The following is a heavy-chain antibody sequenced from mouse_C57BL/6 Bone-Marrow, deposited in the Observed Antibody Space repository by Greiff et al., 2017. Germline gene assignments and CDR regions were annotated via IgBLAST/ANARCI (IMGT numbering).Heavy chain of an antibody. CDR3: TFDGPYYAMDY. J-gene: IGHJ4*01. CDR2: IDPENGDT. V-gene: IGHV14-4*01. CDR1: GFNIKDDY. D-gene: IGHD2-3*01. Sequence: VQLQQSGAELVRPGASVKLSCTASGFNIKDDYMHWVKQRPEPGLEWIGWIDPENGDTEYASKFQGKATITADTSSNTAYLQLSSLTSEDTAVYDCTFDGPYYAMDYWGQGTSVTVSS.